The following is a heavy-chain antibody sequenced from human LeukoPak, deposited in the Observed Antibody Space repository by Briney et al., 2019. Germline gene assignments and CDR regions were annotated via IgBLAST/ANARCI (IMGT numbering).Heavy chain of an antibody. J-gene: IGHJ6*02. D-gene: IGHD3-3*01. Sequence: GASVKVSCKASGYTFTSYDINWARQATGQGLEWMGWMNPNSGNTGYAQKFQGRVTMTRNTSISTAYMELSSLRSEDTAVYYCASSVRGYYDFWSGYYPGGYYYYYGMDVWGQGTTVTVSS. CDR1: GYTFTSYD. V-gene: IGHV1-8*01. CDR3: ASSVRGYYDFWSGYYPGGYYYYYGMDV. CDR2: MNPNSGNT.